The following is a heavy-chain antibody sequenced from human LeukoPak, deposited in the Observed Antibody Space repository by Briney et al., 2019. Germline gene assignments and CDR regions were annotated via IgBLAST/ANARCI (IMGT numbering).Heavy chain of an antibody. J-gene: IGHJ6*03. CDR1: GGSFSGYY. CDR2: INHSGST. CDR3: ARSDFTIFDLNPRYYYMDV. D-gene: IGHD3-3*01. V-gene: IGHV4-34*01. Sequence: PSETLSLTCAVYGGSFSGYYWSWIRQPPGKGLEWIGEINHSGSTNYNPSLKSRVTISVDTSKNQFSLKLSSVTAADTAVYYCARSDFTIFDLNPRYYYMDVWGKGTTVTVSS.